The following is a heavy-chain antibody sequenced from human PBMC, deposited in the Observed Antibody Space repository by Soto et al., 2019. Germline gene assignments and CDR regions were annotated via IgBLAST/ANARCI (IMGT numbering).Heavy chain of an antibody. V-gene: IGHV1-69*02. D-gene: IGHD3-22*01. J-gene: IGHJ6*02. CDR3: ATPLIVERNCMDV. Sequence: QVQLVQSGAEVKKPGSSVKVSCKASGDTFSCYTISWVRQAPGQGLEWMGRIIPILGIANYAQKFQGRVTITEGTPPSTANMELSSLRSEDTAVYFCATPLIVERNCMDVWGQGTTVTVSS. CDR1: GDTFSCYT. CDR2: IIPILGIA.